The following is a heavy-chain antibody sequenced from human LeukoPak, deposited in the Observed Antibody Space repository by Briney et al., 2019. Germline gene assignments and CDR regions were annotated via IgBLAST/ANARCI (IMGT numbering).Heavy chain of an antibody. CDR2: INHSGST. CDR3: ARGNYYDSSAYYPQ. V-gene: IGHV4-39*07. D-gene: IGHD3-22*01. CDR1: GGSISGSSYF. J-gene: IGHJ4*02. Sequence: SETLSLTCTVSGGSISGSSYFWGWIRQPPGKGLEWIGEINHSGSTNYNPSLKSRVTISVDTSKNQFSLKLSSVTAADTAVYYCARGNYYDSSAYYPQWGQGTLVTVSS.